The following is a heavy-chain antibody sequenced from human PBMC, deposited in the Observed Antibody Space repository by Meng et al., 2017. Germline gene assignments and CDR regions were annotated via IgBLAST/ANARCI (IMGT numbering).Heavy chain of an antibody. V-gene: IGHV4-34*01. Sequence: SDTLSPTFPVQGGSFSGYYWTWIRQLPGKGLEWIGEINHSGSTNYNPSLTSPVTISVDTYKNKFSLKLRSVTAADTAVYYCARSTLERWLQLWYFDYWGQGTLVTVSS. CDR3: ARSTLERWLQLWYFDY. J-gene: IGHJ4*02. D-gene: IGHD5-24*01. CDR1: GGSFSGYY. CDR2: INHSGST.